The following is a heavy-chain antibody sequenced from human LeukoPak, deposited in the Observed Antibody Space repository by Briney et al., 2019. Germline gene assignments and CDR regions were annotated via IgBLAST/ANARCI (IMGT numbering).Heavy chain of an antibody. CDR3: AREGIQLYFPLTH. D-gene: IGHD5-18*01. CDR1: GFTFSDFW. V-gene: IGHV3-7*01. CDR2: IRQDGSEK. Sequence: GGSLSLSCAASGFTFSDFWMSWVRQAPGKGLEWVASIRQDGSEKYYVDSVKGRFTISRDNAQKSLYLEIDSLGAEDTAVYYCAREGIQLYFPLTHCGQGTLVTVSS. J-gene: IGHJ4*02.